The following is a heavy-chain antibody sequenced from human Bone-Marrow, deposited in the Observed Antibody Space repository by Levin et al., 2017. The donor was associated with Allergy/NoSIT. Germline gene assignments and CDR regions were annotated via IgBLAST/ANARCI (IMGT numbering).Heavy chain of an antibody. CDR1: GYTFTSYG. CDR3: ARDRGAMYYDFWSGYYTGENFDY. D-gene: IGHD3-3*01. CDR2: ISAYNGNT. Sequence: ASVKVSCKASGYTFTSYGISWVRQAPGQGLEWMGWISAYNGNTNYAQKLQGRVTMTTDTSTSTAYMELRSLRSDDTAVYYCARDRGAMYYDFWSGYYTGENFDYWGQGTLVTVSS. V-gene: IGHV1-18*01. J-gene: IGHJ4*02.